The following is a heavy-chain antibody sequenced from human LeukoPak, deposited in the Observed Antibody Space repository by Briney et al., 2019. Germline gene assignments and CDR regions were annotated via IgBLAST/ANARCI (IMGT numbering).Heavy chain of an antibody. D-gene: IGHD3-10*01. CDR3: ARAVRGYYYGSGSTSTLDY. CDR2: IYYSGST. CDR1: GGSISYYY. J-gene: IGHJ4*02. Sequence: PSETLSLTCTVSGGSISYYYWSWIRQPPGKGLEWIGYIYYSGSTNYNPSLKSRVTISVDTSKNQFSLKLSSVTAADTAVYYCARAVRGYYYGSGSTSTLDYWGQGTLVTVSS. V-gene: IGHV4-59*01.